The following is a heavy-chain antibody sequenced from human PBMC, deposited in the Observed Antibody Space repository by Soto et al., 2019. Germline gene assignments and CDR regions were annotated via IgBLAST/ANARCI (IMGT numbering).Heavy chain of an antibody. V-gene: IGHV1-69*13. J-gene: IGHJ6*02. CDR3: ARGPALLSNYYYYGMDV. D-gene: IGHD2-2*01. CDR1: GGTFSSYA. Sequence: SVKVSCKASGGTFSSYAISWVRQAPGQGLEWMGGIIPIFGTANYAQKFQGRVTITADESTSTAYMELSSLRSEDTAVYYCARGPALLSNYYYYGMDVWGQGTTVTVSS. CDR2: IIPIFGTA.